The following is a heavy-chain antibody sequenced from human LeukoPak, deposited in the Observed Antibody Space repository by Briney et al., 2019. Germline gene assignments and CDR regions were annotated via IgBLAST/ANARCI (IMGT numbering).Heavy chain of an antibody. CDR1: GGSFSGYY. J-gene: IGHJ4*02. CDR3: ARGKWLVRLGY. D-gene: IGHD6-19*01. Sequence: NPSETLSLTCAVYGGSFSGYYWSWIRQPPGKGLEWIGEINHSGSTNYNPSLKSRVTISVDTSKNQLSLKLSSVTAADTAVYYCARGKWLVRLGYWGQGTLVTVSS. CDR2: INHSGST. V-gene: IGHV4-34*01.